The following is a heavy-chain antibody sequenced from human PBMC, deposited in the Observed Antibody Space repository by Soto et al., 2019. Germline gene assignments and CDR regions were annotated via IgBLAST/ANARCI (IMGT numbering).Heavy chain of an antibody. J-gene: IGHJ4*02. CDR2: ISYDGKTD. CDR1: GFTFSSYA. Sequence: GGSLRLSCAASGFTFSSYAMSWVRQTPGKGLEWVAIISYDGKTDHYADSVKGRFTISRDNSKETVYLQMNSLTPADTAVYYCAKTGYSTGWSGGFFDYWGQGTLVTVSS. V-gene: IGHV3-30*18. CDR3: AKTGYSTGWSGGFFDY. D-gene: IGHD6-19*01.